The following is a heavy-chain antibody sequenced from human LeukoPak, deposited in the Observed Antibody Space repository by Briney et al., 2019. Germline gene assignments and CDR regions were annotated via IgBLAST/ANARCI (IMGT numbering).Heavy chain of an antibody. CDR2: IIPILGIA. Sequence: SVKVSCKASGGTFSSYGISWVRRAPGQGLEWMGRIIPILGIAKYAQNFQGRVTISADKSTNTAYMELSSLRSDDTAVYYCARGSAAGQYNWFDPWGQGTLVTVSS. V-gene: IGHV1-69*04. CDR1: GGTFSSYG. D-gene: IGHD6-13*01. CDR3: ARGSAAGQYNWFDP. J-gene: IGHJ5*02.